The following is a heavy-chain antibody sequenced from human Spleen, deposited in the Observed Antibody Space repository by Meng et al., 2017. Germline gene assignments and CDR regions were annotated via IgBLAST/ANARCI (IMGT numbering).Heavy chain of an antibody. D-gene: IGHD6-19*01. Sequence: QVQLQQWGAGLLNPSETLSLTCAVYGGSFSGYYWSWIRQPPGKGLEWIGEINHSGSTNYNPSLKSRVTISVDTSRNQFSLWLTSVTAADTAVYYCVRSSAWVRTGFDPWGQGTLVTVSS. CDR3: VRSSAWVRTGFDP. CDR1: GGSFSGYY. CDR2: INHSGST. J-gene: IGHJ5*02. V-gene: IGHV4-34*01.